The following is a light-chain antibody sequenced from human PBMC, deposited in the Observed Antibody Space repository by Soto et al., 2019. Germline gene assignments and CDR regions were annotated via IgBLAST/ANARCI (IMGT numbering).Light chain of an antibody. CDR1: QSISTW. CDR2: SAS. Sequence: DIQMTQSPSTLSASVGDRVTITCRASQSISTWLAWYHQKPGKAPKLLISSASSLESGVPSRFSGSGSGTEFSLAISSLQPDDFATYYCQQYNYYPYTFSKRTKLEIK. V-gene: IGKV1-5*01. CDR3: QQYNYYPYT. J-gene: IGKJ2*01.